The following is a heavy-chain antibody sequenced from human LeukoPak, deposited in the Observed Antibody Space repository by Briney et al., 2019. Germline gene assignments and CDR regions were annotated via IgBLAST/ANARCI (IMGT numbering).Heavy chain of an antibody. V-gene: IGHV4-31*03. J-gene: IGHJ4*02. CDR1: GGSISSGGYY. Sequence: PSQTLSLTCTVSGGSISSGGYYWSWIRQHPGKGLEWIGYIYYSGSTYYNPSLKSRVTISVDTSKNRFSLKLSSVAAADTAVYYCARDSRGRAYFDYWGQGTLVTVSS. CDR3: ARDSRGRAYFDY. CDR2: IYYSGST.